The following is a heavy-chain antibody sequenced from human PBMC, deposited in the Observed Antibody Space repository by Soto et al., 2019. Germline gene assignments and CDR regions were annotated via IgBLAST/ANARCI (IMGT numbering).Heavy chain of an antibody. CDR2: ISGSGGST. V-gene: IGHV3-23*01. CDR1: GFTFSSYA. J-gene: IGHJ2*01. CDR3: AKDTVRYSYGPFDL. D-gene: IGHD5-18*01. Sequence: VSLRLSCAASGFTFSSYAMSWVRQAPGKGLEWVSAISGSGGSTYYADSVKGRFTISRDNSKNTLYLQMNSLRAEDTAVYYCAKDTVRYSYGPFDLWGRGTLVTVSS.